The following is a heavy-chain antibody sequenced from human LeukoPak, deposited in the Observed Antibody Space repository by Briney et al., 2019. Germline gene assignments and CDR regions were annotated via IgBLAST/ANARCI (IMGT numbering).Heavy chain of an antibody. CDR1: GFTFSSYA. CDR2: ISYDGSNK. V-gene: IGHV3-30*04. D-gene: IGHD3-22*01. CDR3: ARDPYYYDSSGFDY. Sequence: PGGSLRLSCAASGFTFSSYAMHWVRQAPGKGPEWVAVISYDGSNKYYADSVKGRFTISRDNSKNTLYLQMNSLRAEDTAVYYCARDPYYYDSSGFDYWGQGTLVTVSS. J-gene: IGHJ4*02.